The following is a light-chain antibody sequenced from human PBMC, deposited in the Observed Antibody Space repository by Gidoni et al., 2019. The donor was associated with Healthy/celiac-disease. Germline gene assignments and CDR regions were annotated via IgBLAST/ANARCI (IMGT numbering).Light chain of an antibody. Sequence: DIQMTQSPSSLSASVGDRVTTTCRASQSISSYLNWYQQKPGKAPKLLIYAASSLQSGVPSRFSGSGSGTDFTLTISSLQPEDFATYYCQQSYSTPPFTFXPXTKVDIK. J-gene: IGKJ3*01. CDR3: QQSYSTPPFT. CDR1: QSISSY. V-gene: IGKV1-39*01. CDR2: AAS.